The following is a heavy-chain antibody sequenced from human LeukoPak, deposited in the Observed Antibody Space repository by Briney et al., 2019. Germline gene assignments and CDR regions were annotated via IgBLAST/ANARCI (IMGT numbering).Heavy chain of an antibody. J-gene: IGHJ4*02. Sequence: GRSLRLSCAASGFTFSSYGMHWVRQAPGKGLEWVAVIWYDGSNKYYADSVKGRFTISRDNSKNTLYLQMNSLRAEDTAVYYCAKDRGAATMNFDYWGQGTLVTVSS. V-gene: IGHV3-33*06. CDR1: GFTFSSYG. D-gene: IGHD5-12*01. CDR2: IWYDGSNK. CDR3: AKDRGAATMNFDY.